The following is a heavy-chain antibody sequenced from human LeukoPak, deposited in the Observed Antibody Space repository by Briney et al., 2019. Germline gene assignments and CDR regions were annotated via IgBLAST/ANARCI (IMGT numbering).Heavy chain of an antibody. CDR2: ISGSGGST. V-gene: IGHV3-23*01. CDR1: GFTFSSDS. D-gene: IGHD2-21*02. CDR3: AKDRRPVVTASDY. J-gene: IGHJ4*02. Sequence: GGSLSLSCAASGFTFSSDSMSWVRQAPGKGLEWASAISGSGGSTYYADSVKGRFTISSDNSKNTLYLQLNSLRAEDTAVYYCAKDRRPVVTASDYCGQGTLVTVSS.